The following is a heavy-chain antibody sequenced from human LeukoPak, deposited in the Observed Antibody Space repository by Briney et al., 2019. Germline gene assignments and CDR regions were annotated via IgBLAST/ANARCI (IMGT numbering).Heavy chain of an antibody. D-gene: IGHD2-2*01. V-gene: IGHV5-51*01. J-gene: IGHJ4*02. CDR3: ARRDCSSTSCYFDY. CDR2: IYPGDSDT. CDR1: GYSFTSYW. Sequence: GESLKISCKGSGYSFTSYWIGWVRQMPGEGLERMGIIYPGDSDTRYSPSFQGQVTISADKSISTAYLQWSSLKASDTAMYYCARRDCSSTSCYFDYWGQGTLVTVSS.